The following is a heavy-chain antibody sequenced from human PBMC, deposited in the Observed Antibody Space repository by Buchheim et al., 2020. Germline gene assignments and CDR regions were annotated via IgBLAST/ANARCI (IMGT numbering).Heavy chain of an antibody. CDR1: GGSISSSNW. Sequence: QVQLQESGPGLVKPSGTLSLTCAVSGGSISSSNWCSWVRQPPGKGLEWIGEIYHSGSTNYNPSLKSRVTISVDNYKNQFSPKRSAVTAADTAVYYCARDLRVVVTHYYYYYGMDVWGQGTT. CDR3: ARDLRVVVTHYYYYYGMDV. CDR2: IYHSGST. J-gene: IGHJ6*02. D-gene: IGHD2-21*02. V-gene: IGHV4-4*02.